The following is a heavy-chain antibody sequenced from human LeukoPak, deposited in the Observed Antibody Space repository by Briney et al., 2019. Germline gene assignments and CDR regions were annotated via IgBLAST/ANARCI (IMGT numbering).Heavy chain of an antibody. D-gene: IGHD1-26*01. CDR3: ARAIVGATQGRFWWFDP. V-gene: IGHV3-30*02. CDR2: MRYDGNNE. Sequence: GGSLRLSCAASGFTFSSYGMHWVRQAPGKGLEWVAFMRYDGNNEYYADSVEGRFTISRDNSKNTLYLQMNSLRSEDTAVYYCARAIVGATQGRFWWFDPWGQGTLVTVSS. CDR1: GFTFSSYG. J-gene: IGHJ5*02.